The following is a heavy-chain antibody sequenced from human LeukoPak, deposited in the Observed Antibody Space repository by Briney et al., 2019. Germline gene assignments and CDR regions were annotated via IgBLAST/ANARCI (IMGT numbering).Heavy chain of an antibody. Sequence: SETLSLTCTVSGGSISSYYWSWIRQPPGKGLEWIGYIYYSGSTNYNPSLKSRVTISVDTSKNQFSLKLSSVTAADTAVYYCAKDQWGVVAATMKSWGQGTLVTVSS. CDR2: IYYSGST. V-gene: IGHV4-59*12. CDR1: GGSISSYY. D-gene: IGHD2-15*01. CDR3: AKDQWGVVAATMKS. J-gene: IGHJ4*02.